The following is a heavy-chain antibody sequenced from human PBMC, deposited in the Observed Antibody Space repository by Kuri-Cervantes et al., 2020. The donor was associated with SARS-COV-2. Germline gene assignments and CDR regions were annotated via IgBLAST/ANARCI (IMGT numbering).Heavy chain of an antibody. V-gene: IGHV3-30*04. CDR3: ARDSSSANYYGMDV. Sequence: GESLKISCAASGFTFSSYAMHWVRQAPGKGLEWVAVISYDGSNKYYADSVKGRFTISRDNSKNTLYLQMNSLRAEDTAVYYCARDSSSANYYGMDVWGQGTTVTVSS. J-gene: IGHJ6*02. CDR2: ISYDGSNK. CDR1: GFTFSSYA. D-gene: IGHD6-6*01.